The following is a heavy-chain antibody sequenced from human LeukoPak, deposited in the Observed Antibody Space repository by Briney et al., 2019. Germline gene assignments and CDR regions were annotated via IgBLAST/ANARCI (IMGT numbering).Heavy chain of an antibody. CDR3: ARAQVVKPIALQYCYFGMDV. V-gene: IGHV3-48*03. J-gene: IGHJ6*04. D-gene: IGHD2-21*01. CDR1: GFTFSDYE. Sequence: PGGSLRLSCTASGFTFSDYELKWIRQAPGKGLEWVSYIRSSGGTIYYADSVKGRFTISRDNAKNSLYLQMNSLRAEDTAIYYFARAQVVKPIALQYCYFGMDVWGKGTTVTVSS. CDR2: IRSSGGTI.